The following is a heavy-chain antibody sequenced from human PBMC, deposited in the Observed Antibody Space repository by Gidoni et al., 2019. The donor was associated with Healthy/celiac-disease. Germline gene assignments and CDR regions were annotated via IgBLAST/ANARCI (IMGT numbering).Heavy chain of an antibody. CDR1: GYTFTSYA. D-gene: IGHD2-15*01. V-gene: IGHV1-3*01. Sequence: QVQLVQSGAEVKKPGASVKGSCKASGYTFTSYAMHWVRQAPGQRLEWMGWINAGNGNTKYSQKFQGRVTITRDTSASTAYMELSSLRSEDTAVYYCAREAGYCSGGSCLYGMDVWGQGTTVTVSS. J-gene: IGHJ6*02. CDR2: INAGNGNT. CDR3: AREAGYCSGGSCLYGMDV.